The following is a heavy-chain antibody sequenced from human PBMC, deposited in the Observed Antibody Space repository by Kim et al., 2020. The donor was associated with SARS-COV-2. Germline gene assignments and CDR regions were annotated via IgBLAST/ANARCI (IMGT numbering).Heavy chain of an antibody. CDR3: AATYYGSSGSLDAFDI. D-gene: IGHD3-22*01. CDR1: DGSISSGGYY. J-gene: IGHJ3*02. V-gene: IGHV4-31*03. Sequence: SETLSLTCTVSDGSISSGGYYWSWIRKHPGKGLEWVGYIYYSGSTYFNPSLKSRVTISVDTSKNQFSLKLSSVTAADTAVYYCAATYYGSSGSLDAFDIWGQGTMVTVSS. CDR2: IYYSGST.